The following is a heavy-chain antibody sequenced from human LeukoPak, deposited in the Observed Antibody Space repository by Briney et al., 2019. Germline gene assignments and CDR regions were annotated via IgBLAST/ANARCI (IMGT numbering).Heavy chain of an antibody. CDR3: ARDWSPRMVVVPAATYYYYYGMDV. J-gene: IGHJ6*02. Sequence: ASVKVSCKASGYTFTSYYMHWVRQAPGQGLEWRGVINPSGGSTSYAQKFQGRVTITRDTSTSTVYMELSSLRSEDTAVYYCARDWSPRMVVVPAATYYYYYGMDVWGQGTTVTVSS. CDR2: INPSGGST. CDR1: GYTFTSYY. V-gene: IGHV1-46*01. D-gene: IGHD2-2*01.